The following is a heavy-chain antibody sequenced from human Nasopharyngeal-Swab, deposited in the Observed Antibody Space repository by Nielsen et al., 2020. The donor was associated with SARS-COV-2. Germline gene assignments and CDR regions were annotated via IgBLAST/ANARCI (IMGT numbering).Heavy chain of an antibody. Sequence: VRQMPGKGLEWMGIIYPGDSYTNYSPSFQGHVTISADKSISTAYLQWSSLKASDTAMYYCARDSCSGGSCSPLGYYGMDVWGQGTTVTVSS. V-gene: IGHV5-10-1*01. CDR2: IYPGDSYT. CDR3: ARDSCSGGSCSPLGYYGMDV. D-gene: IGHD2-15*01. J-gene: IGHJ6*02.